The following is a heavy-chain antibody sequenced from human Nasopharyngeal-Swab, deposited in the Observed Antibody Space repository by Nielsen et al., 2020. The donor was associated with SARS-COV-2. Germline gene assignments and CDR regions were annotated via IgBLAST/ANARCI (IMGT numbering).Heavy chain of an antibody. CDR1: GFTFSPYT. CDR2: ITGTSDSI. V-gene: IGHV3-48*04. J-gene: IGHJ4*02. Sequence: GGSLRLSCAASGFTFSPYTMTWVRQAPGKGLEWLSYITGTSDSIRYADSVKGRFTISRDNAKNSLFLQMNGLTAEDTAVYYCVRDEDVVGTTFWYWGQGTLVTVSS. CDR3: VRDEDVVGTTFWY. D-gene: IGHD1-1*01.